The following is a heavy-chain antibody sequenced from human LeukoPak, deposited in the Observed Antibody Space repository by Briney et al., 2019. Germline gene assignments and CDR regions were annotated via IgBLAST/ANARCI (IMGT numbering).Heavy chain of an antibody. Sequence: GGSLRLSCAASGFTFSNTWMAWVRQAPGKGLEWVANIKQDGSTRHYVDPVKGRFTISRDNAKKSLYLQMNSLRAEDTAVYYCARDQTGSLDYWGQGTLVTVSS. V-gene: IGHV3-7*01. CDR2: IKQDGSTR. D-gene: IGHD1-26*01. CDR1: GFTFSNTW. CDR3: ARDQTGSLDY. J-gene: IGHJ4*02.